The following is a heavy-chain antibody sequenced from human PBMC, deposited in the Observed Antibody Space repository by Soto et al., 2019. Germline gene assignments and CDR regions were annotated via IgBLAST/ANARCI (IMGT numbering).Heavy chain of an antibody. J-gene: IGHJ2*01. CDR1: GYTLTNYG. V-gene: IGHV1-18*04. D-gene: IGHD4-17*01. CDR2: VTPYKADT. Sequence: QAQLVQSGAEVKKSGASVRVSCKASGYTLTNYGVTWVRQAPGQGLEWLGRVTPYKADTNSAQNLQGRVTMATDTSTNTAYLELRSLRSDDTAVYFCARPPMTVTTHVSLRGSWYFDLWGRGTLVTVSS. CDR3: ARPPMTVTTHVSLRGSWYFDL.